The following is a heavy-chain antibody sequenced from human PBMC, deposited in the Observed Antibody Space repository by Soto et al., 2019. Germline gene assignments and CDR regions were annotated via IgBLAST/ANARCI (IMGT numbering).Heavy chain of an antibody. CDR1: GGSFSGYY. V-gene: IGHV4-34*01. D-gene: IGHD3-22*01. Sequence: QVQLQQWGAGLLKPSETLSLTCAVYGGSFSGYYWSWIRQPPGKGLEWIGEINHSGSTNYNPSLKSRVTISVDTSKNQFSLKLSSVTAADTAVYYCARVGNYYDSSGYYGLRKKTKLNWFDPWGQGTLVTVSS. CDR2: INHSGST. CDR3: ARVGNYYDSSGYYGLRKKTKLNWFDP. J-gene: IGHJ5*02.